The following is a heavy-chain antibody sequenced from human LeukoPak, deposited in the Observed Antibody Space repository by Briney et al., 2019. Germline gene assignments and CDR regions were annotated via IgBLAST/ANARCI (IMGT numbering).Heavy chain of an antibody. CDR1: GFTVSNNY. V-gene: IGHV4-34*01. CDR2: INHSGST. Sequence: GSLRLSCAASGFTVSNNYMSWVRQAPGKGLEWIGEINHSGSTNYNPSLKSRVTISVDTSKNQFSLKLSSVTAADTAVYYCARAFGVRVGSSRRRRRFDPWGQGTLVTVSS. J-gene: IGHJ5*02. D-gene: IGHD2-2*01. CDR3: ARAFGVRVGSSRRRRRFDP.